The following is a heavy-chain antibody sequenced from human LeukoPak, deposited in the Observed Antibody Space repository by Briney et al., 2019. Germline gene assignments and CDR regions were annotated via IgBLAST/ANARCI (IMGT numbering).Heavy chain of an antibody. V-gene: IGHV3-30-3*01. D-gene: IGHD2-2*01. J-gene: IGHJ4*02. CDR2: ISYDGSNK. Sequence: GRSLRLSCAATGFTFSSYAMHWVRQAPGQGLAWVAVISYDGSNKYYADSVKGRFTISRDNSKNTLYLQMNSLRAEDTGVYYCAKDQQVGAAAYYFDSWGQGTLVTVSS. CDR1: GFTFSSYA. CDR3: AKDQQVGAAAYYFDS.